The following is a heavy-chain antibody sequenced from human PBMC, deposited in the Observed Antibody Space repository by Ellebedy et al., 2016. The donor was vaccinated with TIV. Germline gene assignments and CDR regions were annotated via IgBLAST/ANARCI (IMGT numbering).Heavy chain of an antibody. D-gene: IGHD6-19*01. CDR2: INPNSGET. V-gene: IGHV1-2*02. CDR1: GYNFIGYY. J-gene: IGHJ4*01. Sequence: AASLKVSCKASGYNFIGYYLHWVRQAPGQGLEWMGWINPNSGETDYAQKFQGRVTMTRDTSTSTVYMELTRLESEDTAGYYCSRDLRYSSGWSYFDYWGQGTLVTVSS. CDR3: SRDLRYSSGWSYFDY.